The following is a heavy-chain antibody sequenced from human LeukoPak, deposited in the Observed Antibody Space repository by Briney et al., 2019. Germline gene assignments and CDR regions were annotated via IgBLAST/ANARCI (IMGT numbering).Heavy chain of an antibody. V-gene: IGHV1-2*02. CDR2: INPNSGGT. D-gene: IGHD6-19*01. CDR3: AGYVAVAGTRGYYYYYYGMDV. CDR1: GYTLTGYY. J-gene: IGHJ6*02. Sequence: GASVKVSCKASGYTLTGYYMHWVRQAPGQGLEWMGWINPNSGGTNYAQKFQGRVTMTRDTSISTAYMELSRLRSDDTAVYYCAGYVAVAGTRGYYYYYYGMDVWGQGTTVTVSS.